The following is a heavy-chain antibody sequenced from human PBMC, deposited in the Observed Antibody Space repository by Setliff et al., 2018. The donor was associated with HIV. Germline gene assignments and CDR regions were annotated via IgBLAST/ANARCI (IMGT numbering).Heavy chain of an antibody. CDR1: GYSISSGYY. CDR2: IYTGGTT. Sequence: PSETLSLTCAVSGYSISSGYYWGWVRQAPGKGLEWVSVIYTGGTTYYADSVKGRFTISRDNSKNTLYLQMNSLRAEDTAVYYCAKDRGRDCSSFSCYPTYYFDYWGQGTLVTVSS. J-gene: IGHJ4*02. V-gene: IGHV3-53*01. D-gene: IGHD2-15*01. CDR3: AKDRGRDCSSFSCYPTYYFDY.